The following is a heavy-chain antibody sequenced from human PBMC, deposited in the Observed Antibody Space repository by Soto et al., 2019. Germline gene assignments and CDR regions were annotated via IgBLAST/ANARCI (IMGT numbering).Heavy chain of an antibody. D-gene: IGHD1-26*01. CDR3: ARDEGGIVDY. CDR1: GFTFSSYS. V-gene: IGHV3-21*01. J-gene: IGHJ4*02. Sequence: GGSLILSCAASGFTFSSYSMNLVRQAPGKGLEWVSSISSSSSYMYYADSVKGRFTISRDNAKNSLYLQMNSLRAEDTAVYYCARDEGGIVDYWGQGTLVTVSS. CDR2: ISSSSSYM.